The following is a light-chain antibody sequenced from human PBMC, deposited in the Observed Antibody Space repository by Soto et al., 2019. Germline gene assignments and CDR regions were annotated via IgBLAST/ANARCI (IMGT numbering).Light chain of an antibody. V-gene: IGKV3-11*01. CDR1: QSIHTS. Sequence: VLTQSPATLSLSPGERATLSCRASQSIHTSLAWYQQKSGKPPRLLIYDSTLRANGVPDRFGGSRSGTEFTPTINSLEPEDFAVYYCQQRNVWPPITFGQGTRLEIK. CDR3: QQRNVWPPIT. J-gene: IGKJ5*01. CDR2: DST.